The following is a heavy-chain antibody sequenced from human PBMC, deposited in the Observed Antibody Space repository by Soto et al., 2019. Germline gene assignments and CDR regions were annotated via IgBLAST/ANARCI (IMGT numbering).Heavy chain of an antibody. J-gene: IGHJ4*02. Sequence: SVKVSCKASGGTFSSYAISWVRQAPGRGLEWMGGIIPIFGTANYAQKFQGRVTITADESTSTAYMELSSLRSEDTAVYYCARVMYCSSTSCYAYDYWGQGTLVTVSS. D-gene: IGHD2-2*01. CDR2: IIPIFGTA. V-gene: IGHV1-69*13. CDR3: ARVMYCSSTSCYAYDY. CDR1: GGTFSSYA.